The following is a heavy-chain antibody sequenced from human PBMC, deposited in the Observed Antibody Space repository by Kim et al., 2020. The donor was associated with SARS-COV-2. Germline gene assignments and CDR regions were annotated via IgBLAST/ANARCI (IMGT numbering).Heavy chain of an antibody. CDR2: INHSGST. Sequence: SETLSLTCAVYGGSFSGYYWSWIRQPPGKGLEWIGEINHSGSTNYNPSLKSRVTISVDPSKNQFSLKLSYVTAADTAVYYCARVIPYYCYFDYWGQGTLVTVSS. D-gene: IGHD3-10*01. CDR3: ARVIPYYCYFDY. CDR1: GGSFSGYY. J-gene: IGHJ4*02. V-gene: IGHV4-34*01.